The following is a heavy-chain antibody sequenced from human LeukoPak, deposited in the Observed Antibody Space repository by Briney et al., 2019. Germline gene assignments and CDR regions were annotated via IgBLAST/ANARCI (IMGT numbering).Heavy chain of an antibody. CDR2: INSDGSST. CDR1: GFTFSSYW. D-gene: IGHD2-15*01. Sequence: PGGSLRLSCAASGFTFSSYWMHWVRQAPGKGLVWVSRINSDGSSTSYADSVKGRFTISRDNAKNTLYLQMNSLRAEDTAIYYCVRDGGSKSYLFDYWGQGTLVTVSS. CDR3: VRDGGSKSYLFDY. J-gene: IGHJ4*02. V-gene: IGHV3-74*01.